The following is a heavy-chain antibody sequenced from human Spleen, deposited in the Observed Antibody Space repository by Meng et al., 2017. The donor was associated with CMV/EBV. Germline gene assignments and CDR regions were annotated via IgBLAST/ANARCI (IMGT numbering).Heavy chain of an antibody. CDR1: GFTFDDYA. CDR2: FSWNGGGI. Sequence: SLKISCAASGFTFDDYAMHWVRQAPGKGLEWVSGFSWNGGGIGYADSVQGRFTISRDNAKNSLYLQMNSLRAEDTALYYCAKDIGRYFDWLFFDYWGQGTLVTVFS. CDR3: AKDIGRYFDWLFFDY. D-gene: IGHD3-9*01. J-gene: IGHJ4*02. V-gene: IGHV3-9*01.